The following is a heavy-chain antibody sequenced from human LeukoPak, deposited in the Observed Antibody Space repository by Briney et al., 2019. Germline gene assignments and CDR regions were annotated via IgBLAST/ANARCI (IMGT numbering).Heavy chain of an antibody. J-gene: IGHJ4*02. CDR1: GFTFSSYG. D-gene: IGHD3-22*01. CDR3: AKDPEYYYDSSGYIDY. CDR2: ISYDGSNK. V-gene: IGHV3-30*18. Sequence: GRSLRLSCAASGFTFSSYGMHWVRQAPGKGLEWVAVISYDGSNKYYADSVKGRFTISRDNSKNTLYLQMNSLRAEDTAVYYCAKDPEYYYDSSGYIDYWGQGTVVTVSS.